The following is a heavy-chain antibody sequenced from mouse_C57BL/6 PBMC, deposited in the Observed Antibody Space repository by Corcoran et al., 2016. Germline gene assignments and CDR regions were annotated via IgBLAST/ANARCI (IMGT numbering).Heavy chain of an antibody. D-gene: IGHD3-2*02. CDR1: GYTFTDYY. J-gene: IGHJ1*03. CDR3: ARSGFHWYFDV. V-gene: IGHV1-19*01. Sequence: IQLQQSGPELVKPGASVKISCKASGYTFTDYYINWVKQSHGKSLEWIGVINPYNGGTSYNQKFKGKATLTVDKSSSTAYMELNSLTSEDSAVYYCARSGFHWYFDVWGTGTTVTVSS. CDR2: INPYNGGT.